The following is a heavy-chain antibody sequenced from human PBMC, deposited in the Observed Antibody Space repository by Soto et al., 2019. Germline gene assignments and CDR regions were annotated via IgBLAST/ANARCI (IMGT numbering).Heavy chain of an antibody. CDR3: AREGSLGWFDP. D-gene: IGHD1-26*01. J-gene: IGHJ5*02. CDR2: INPNSGGT. CDR1: GYTFTGYY. V-gene: IGHV1-2*02. Sequence: QVQLVQSGAEVKKPGASVKVSCKASGYTFTGYYMHWVRQAPGQGLEWMGWINPNSGGTNYAQKCQGRFTMTRDTSISTAYMELSRLRSDDTAVYYCAREGSLGWFDPWGQGTLVTVSS.